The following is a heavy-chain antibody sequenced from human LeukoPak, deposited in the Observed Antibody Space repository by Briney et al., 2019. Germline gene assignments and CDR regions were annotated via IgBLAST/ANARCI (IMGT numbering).Heavy chain of an antibody. Sequence: ASVKVSCKASGYTFTSYYMHWVRQAPGQGLEWMGIINPSGGSTSYAQKFQGRVTMTRDMSTSTVYMELSSLRSEDTAVYYCARERLIAARRRPTDRFDPWGQGTLVTVSS. CDR2: INPSGGST. CDR1: GYTFTSYY. CDR3: ARERLIAARRRPTDRFDP. D-gene: IGHD6-6*01. J-gene: IGHJ5*02. V-gene: IGHV1-46*01.